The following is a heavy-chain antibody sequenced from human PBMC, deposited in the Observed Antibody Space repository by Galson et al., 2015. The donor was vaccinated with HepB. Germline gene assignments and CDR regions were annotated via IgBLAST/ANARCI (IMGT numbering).Heavy chain of an antibody. CDR1: GGSINNDY. Sequence: LSLTCSVSGGSINNDYWSWIRQPPGKGLQWIGFIYSNGSTNYNPSLRSRVTISVHTSKNQLSLKLSSVTAADTAVYYCARGGLRRFLEWLEPFDSWGQGTLVTVSS. CDR2: IYSNGST. J-gene: IGHJ4*02. V-gene: IGHV4-59*01. D-gene: IGHD3-3*01. CDR3: ARGGLRRFLEWLEPFDS.